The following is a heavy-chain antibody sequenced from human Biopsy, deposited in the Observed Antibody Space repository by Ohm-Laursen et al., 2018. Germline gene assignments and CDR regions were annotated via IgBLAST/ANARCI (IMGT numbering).Heavy chain of an antibody. D-gene: IGHD3-16*01. CDR3: ARAAFGPFDS. Sequence: GTLSLTCLVSGGSISSYYWNWIRQPAGKGLEWIGRIYTSGSTNFNPSLKSRVTMSIDTSKNQFSLRLSSVTAADTAVYYCARAAFGPFDSWGQGALVTVSS. J-gene: IGHJ4*02. CDR1: GGSISSYY. V-gene: IGHV4-4*07. CDR2: IYTSGST.